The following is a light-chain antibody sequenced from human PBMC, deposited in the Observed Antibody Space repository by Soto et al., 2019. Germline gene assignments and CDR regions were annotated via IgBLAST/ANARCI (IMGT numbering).Light chain of an antibody. V-gene: IGKV3-20*01. CDR3: QQYSSSFS. CDR2: GTS. J-gene: IGKJ4*01. CDR1: QSIAGNY. Sequence: EIVLTQSPDTLSLSPGERAALSCRAGQSIAGNYLAWYQHKSGQAPRLLVYGTSNRATGIPDRFSGTGSGTDFTLIISRLEPEDSAVYYCQQYSSSFSFGGGTKVEIK.